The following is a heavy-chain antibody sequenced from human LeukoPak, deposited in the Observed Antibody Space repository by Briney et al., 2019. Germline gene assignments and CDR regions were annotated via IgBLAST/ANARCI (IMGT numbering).Heavy chain of an antibody. J-gene: IGHJ4*02. CDR3: TGYNCSSTRCYTGGFDY. V-gene: IGHV3-23*01. CDR2: ISASGGST. D-gene: IGHD2-2*02. CDR1: GFTFSNYA. Sequence: GGSLRLSCAASGFTFSNYAMSWVRQAPGKGLEWVSAISASGGSTYYAGSVTGRFTISRDSSKNTLYLQMNSLRAEDTAVYYCTGYNCSSTRCYTGGFDYWGQGTLVTVSS.